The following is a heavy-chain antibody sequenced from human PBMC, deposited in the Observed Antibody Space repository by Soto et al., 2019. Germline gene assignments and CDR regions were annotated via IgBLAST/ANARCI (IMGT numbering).Heavy chain of an antibody. CDR1: GFTVTSNY. CDR3: ARVDTYDYYYAMDV. J-gene: IGHJ6*02. V-gene: IGHV3-53*01. Sequence: PGGSLRLSCAASGFTVTSNYMNWVRQAPGKGLEWVSIIYSSGTTYYADSMKGRFTISRDKSKNTLYLQMRNLRAEDTAIYYCARVDTYDYYYAMDVWGQGTTVTVSS. CDR2: IYSSGTT. D-gene: IGHD5-18*01.